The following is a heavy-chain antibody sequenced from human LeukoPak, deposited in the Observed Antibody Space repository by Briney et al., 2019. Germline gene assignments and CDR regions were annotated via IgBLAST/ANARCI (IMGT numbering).Heavy chain of an antibody. V-gene: IGHV4-4*07. Sequence: SETLSLTCTVSGGSISGYHWNWVRHPAGEGLEWIGRIYTSGSIDYSPSLKSRVTMSVDRSKNQFSLKLTFVTAADTAVYYCARDFNWNYGGGFDYSGQGMLVTVSS. D-gene: IGHD1-7*01. CDR3: ARDFNWNYGGGFDY. CDR1: GGSISGYH. CDR2: IYTSGSI. J-gene: IGHJ4*02.